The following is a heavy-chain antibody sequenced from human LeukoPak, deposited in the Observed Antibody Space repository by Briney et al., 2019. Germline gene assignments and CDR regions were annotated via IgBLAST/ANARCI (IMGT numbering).Heavy chain of an antibody. D-gene: IGHD6-19*01. CDR1: GYTFTGYY. Sequence: GASVKVSCKASGYTFTGYYMHWVRQAPGQGLEWMGWINPNSGGTNYAQKFQGRVTMTRDTSISTAYMELSRLRSDDPAVYYCARVLAGTWWFDPWGQGTLVTVSS. CDR2: INPNSGGT. CDR3: ARVLAGTWWFDP. J-gene: IGHJ5*02. V-gene: IGHV1-2*02.